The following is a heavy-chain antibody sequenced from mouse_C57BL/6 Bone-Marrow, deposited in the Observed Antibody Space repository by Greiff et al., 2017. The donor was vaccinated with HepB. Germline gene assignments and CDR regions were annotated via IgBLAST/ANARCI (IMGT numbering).Heavy chain of an antibody. CDR2: ISDGGSYT. V-gene: IGHV5-4*01. CDR3: ARDRPLRGYFDY. J-gene: IGHJ2*01. CDR1: GFTFSSYA. Sequence: EVKLQESGGGLVKPGGSLKLSCAASGFTFSSYAMSWVRQTPEKRLEWVATISDGGSYTYYPDNVKGRFTISRDNAKNNLYLQMSHLKSEDTAMYYCARDRPLRGYFDYWGQGTTLTVSP. D-gene: IGHD6-1*01.